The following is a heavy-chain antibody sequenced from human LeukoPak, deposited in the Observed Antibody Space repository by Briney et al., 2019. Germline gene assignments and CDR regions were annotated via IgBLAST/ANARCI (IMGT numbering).Heavy chain of an antibody. V-gene: IGHV4-39*01. Sequence: SETLSLTCTVSGGSISSSSYYWGWIRQPPGKGWEWIGTIYYSGVTYYNPSLKGRVTISVDTSKNQFSLNLSSVTAADTAVYYCARRSSWAFEYWGQGTLVTVSS. J-gene: IGHJ4*02. CDR2: IYYSGVT. CDR1: GGSISSSSYY. D-gene: IGHD6-13*01. CDR3: ARRSSWAFEY.